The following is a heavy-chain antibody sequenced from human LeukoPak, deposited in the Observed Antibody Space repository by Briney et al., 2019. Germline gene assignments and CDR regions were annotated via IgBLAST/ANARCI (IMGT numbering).Heavy chain of an antibody. CDR2: INPNSGGT. D-gene: IGHD2-2*01. J-gene: IGHJ6*03. V-gene: IGHV1-2*02. CDR1: GYTFSGYY. CDR3: ASDGGPAYYYYMDV. Sequence: ASVKVSCKASGYTFSGYYMHWVRQAPGQGLEWMGWINPNSGGTNYAQKFQGRVTMTRDTSISTAYMELSRLRSDDTAVYYCASDGGPAYYYYMDVWGKGTTVTISS.